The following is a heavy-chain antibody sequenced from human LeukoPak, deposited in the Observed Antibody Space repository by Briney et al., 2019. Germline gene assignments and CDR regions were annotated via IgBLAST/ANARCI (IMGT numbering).Heavy chain of an antibody. CDR2: ISWNSGSI. J-gene: IGHJ4*02. Sequence: GGSLRLSCAASGFTFDDYAMHWVRQAPGKGLEWVSGISWNSGSIGYADSVKGRFTISRDNAKNSLYLQMNSLRAEDTALYYCAKDKTGGNSSYLDYWGQGTLVTVSS. V-gene: IGHV3-9*01. CDR3: AKDKTGGNSSYLDY. CDR1: GFTFDDYA. D-gene: IGHD5-18*01.